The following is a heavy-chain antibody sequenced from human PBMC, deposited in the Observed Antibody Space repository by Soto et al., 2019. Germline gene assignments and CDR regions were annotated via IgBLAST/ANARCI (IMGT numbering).Heavy chain of an antibody. CDR2: ISGDNGNT. CDR3: ARAGVVGVTGDEFDS. J-gene: IGHJ3*01. V-gene: IGHV1-18*01. Sequence: QVHLVQSGPEVKKPGASVKVSCKTSGFTFSSYGVTWVRQAPGQGLEWMGGISGDNGNTNYAQKFHGRVTLTTDTSTSTAYMELSSLRTDDTALYYCARAGVVGVTGDEFDSWGQGTMVTVSS. CDR1: GFTFSSYG. D-gene: IGHD2-15*01.